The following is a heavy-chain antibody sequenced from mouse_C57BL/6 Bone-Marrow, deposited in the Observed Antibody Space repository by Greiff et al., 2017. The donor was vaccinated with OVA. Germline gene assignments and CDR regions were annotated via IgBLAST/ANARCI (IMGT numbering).Heavy chain of an antibody. CDR3: ARHSFAY. Sequence: DVKLQESGGDLVKPGGSLKLSCAASGFTFSSYGMSWVRQTPDKRLEWVATISSGGSYTYYPDSVKGRFTISRDNAKNTLYLQMSSLKSEDTAMYYCARHSFAYWGQGTLVTVSA. V-gene: IGHV5-6*02. J-gene: IGHJ3*01. CDR2: ISSGGSYT. CDR1: GFTFSSYG.